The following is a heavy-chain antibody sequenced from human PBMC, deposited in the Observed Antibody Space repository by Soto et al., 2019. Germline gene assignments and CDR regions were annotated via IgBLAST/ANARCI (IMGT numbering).Heavy chain of an antibody. J-gene: IGHJ3*02. V-gene: IGHV4-59*01. D-gene: IGHD3-16*01. Sequence: SETLSLTCTVSGGSISSYYWSWIRQPPGKGLEWIGYIYYSGSTNYNPSLKCRVTISVDTSKNQFSLKLSSVTAADTAVYYCARPLGGMGAFDIWGQGPMVTVSS. CDR3: ARPLGGMGAFDI. CDR1: GGSISSYY. CDR2: IYYSGST.